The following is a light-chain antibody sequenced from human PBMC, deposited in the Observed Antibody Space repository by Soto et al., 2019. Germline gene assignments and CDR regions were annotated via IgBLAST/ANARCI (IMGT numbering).Light chain of an antibody. V-gene: IGKV3-20*01. CDR2: GAS. CDR3: QQYGSSGT. Sequence: ILLTQSPVTLSLSPGERATPSCMASQSVSNNYLAWYQQKPGQAPRLLIYGASNRATGIPDRFSGSGSGTDFTLTISRLEPEDFAVYYCQQYGSSGTFGQGTKVDIK. CDR1: QSVSNNY. J-gene: IGKJ1*01.